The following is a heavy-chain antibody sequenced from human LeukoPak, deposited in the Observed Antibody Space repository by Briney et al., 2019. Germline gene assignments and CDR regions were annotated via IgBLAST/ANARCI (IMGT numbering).Heavy chain of an antibody. V-gene: IGHV1-2*02. D-gene: IGHD3-16*01. CDR2: INPNSGGT. CDR1: GYTFTGYY. Sequence: GASVKVSCKASGYTFTGYYIHWVRQAPGQGLEWMGWINPNSGGTNYAQKFQGRVTLTRDTSIITAYMELSRLRYDDTAVYYCVREGREFGPHKLAGFDYWGQGTLVTVSS. J-gene: IGHJ4*02. CDR3: VREGREFGPHKLAGFDY.